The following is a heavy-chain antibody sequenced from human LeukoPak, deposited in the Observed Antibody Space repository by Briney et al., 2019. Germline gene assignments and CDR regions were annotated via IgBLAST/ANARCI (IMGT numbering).Heavy chain of an antibody. J-gene: IGHJ1*01. CDR2: ISSSGSTI. D-gene: IGHD6-13*01. V-gene: IGHV3-48*03. CDR1: GFTFSSYE. CDR3: ARDIGIAAAYGEEYFQH. Sequence: GGSLRLSCAASGFTFSSYEMNWVRQAPGKGLEWVSYISSSGSTIYYADSVKGRFTISRDNAKNSLYLQMNSLRAEDTAVYYCARDIGIAAAYGEEYFQHWGQGTLVTVSS.